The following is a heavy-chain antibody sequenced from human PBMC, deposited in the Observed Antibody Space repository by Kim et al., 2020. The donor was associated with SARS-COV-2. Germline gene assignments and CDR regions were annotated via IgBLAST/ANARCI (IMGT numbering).Heavy chain of an antibody. D-gene: IGHD3-22*01. V-gene: IGHV3-23*01. Sequence: ADPVKDRITIYRDNSKNTLYLQMNSLRAEDTAVYYCATPLSYDSSGYYSYWGQGTLVTVSS. CDR3: ATPLSYDSSGYYSY. J-gene: IGHJ4*02.